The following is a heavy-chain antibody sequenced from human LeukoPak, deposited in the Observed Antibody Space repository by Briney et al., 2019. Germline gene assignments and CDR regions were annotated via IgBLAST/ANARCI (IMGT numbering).Heavy chain of an antibody. V-gene: IGHV4-4*09. J-gene: IGHJ6*03. CDR1: GGSISSYY. CDR2: IYTSGST. D-gene: IGHD1-14*01. CDR3: ARSNLSSSYYYYYMDV. Sequence: PSETLSLTCTVSGGSISSYYWSWIRQPPGKGLEWIGYIYTSGSTNYNPSLKSRVTISVDTSKSQFSLKLSSVTAADTAVYYCARSNLSSSYYYYYMDVWGKGTTVTVSS.